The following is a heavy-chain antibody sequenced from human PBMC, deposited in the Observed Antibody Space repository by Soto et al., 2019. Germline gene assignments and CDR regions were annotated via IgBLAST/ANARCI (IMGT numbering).Heavy chain of an antibody. Sequence: EVQLVQSGGGLVQPGGSLRLSCAASGFTFSRYWMTWVRQTPGRGLEWVASIKEDGNEKYYMDSLKGRFTISRDNAKNSLSLEVSGPRTDDTAVYYCVRDELLLWLGEAGWFDTWGQGSLITVS. V-gene: IGHV3-7*01. J-gene: IGHJ5*02. CDR2: IKEDGNEK. D-gene: IGHD3-10*01. CDR1: GFTFSRYW. CDR3: VRDELLLWLGEAGWFDT.